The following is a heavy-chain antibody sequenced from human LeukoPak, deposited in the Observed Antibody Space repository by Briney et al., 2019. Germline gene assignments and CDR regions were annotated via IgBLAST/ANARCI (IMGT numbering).Heavy chain of an antibody. Sequence: GGSLRLSCAASGFTFSSYEMNWVRQAPGKGLEWVSYISSSGSTIYYADSVKGRFTISRDNAKNSLYLQMNSLRAEDRAVYYCARGSVDTAMAGDYWGQGTLVTVSS. D-gene: IGHD5-18*01. V-gene: IGHV3-48*03. CDR3: ARGSVDTAMAGDY. CDR1: GFTFSSYE. J-gene: IGHJ4*02. CDR2: ISSSGSTI.